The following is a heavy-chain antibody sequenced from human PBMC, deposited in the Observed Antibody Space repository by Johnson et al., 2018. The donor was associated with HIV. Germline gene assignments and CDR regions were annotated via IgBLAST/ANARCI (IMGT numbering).Heavy chain of an antibody. J-gene: IGHJ3*02. CDR1: GFTFSDYY. CDR2: ISSSGSII. CDR3: ARSKDCSGGSCPDGFDI. V-gene: IGHV3-11*04. Sequence: QVQLVESGGGLVQPGGSLRLSCVASGFTFSDYYMSWIRQAPGKGLEWVSYISSSGSIIYSADSMQGRFTNSRDNAKNSLYLQMNSLRAEDTALYYCARSKDCSGGSCPDGFDIWGQGTMVIVSS. D-gene: IGHD2-15*01.